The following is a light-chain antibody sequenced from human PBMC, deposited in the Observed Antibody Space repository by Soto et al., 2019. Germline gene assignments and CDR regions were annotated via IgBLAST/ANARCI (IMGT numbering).Light chain of an antibody. CDR3: QQYNSYS. CDR1: QSINTW. CDR2: DAS. V-gene: IGKV1-5*01. J-gene: IGKJ1*01. Sequence: DIQMTQYHSTLSTSVGDRVTITCRASQSINTWLAWYQQKPGKAPKLLIYDASTLESGVPSRFSGSGSGTEFTLTISSLQPDDFATYYCQQYNSYSFGQGSIV.